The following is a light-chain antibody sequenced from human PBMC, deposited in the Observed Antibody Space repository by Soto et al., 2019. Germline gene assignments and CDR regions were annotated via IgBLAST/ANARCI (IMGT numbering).Light chain of an antibody. CDR2: DAS. CDR1: QSVSNW. V-gene: IGKV1-5*01. Sequence: DIQMTQSPSTLSASLGDRVGITCRASQSVSNWLAWYQQKPGIAPNLLIYDASTLESGVPSRFSGSGSGTEFTLTISSLQTDDFANYYCQPYKTYPWTFGQGTK. J-gene: IGKJ1*01. CDR3: QPYKTYPWT.